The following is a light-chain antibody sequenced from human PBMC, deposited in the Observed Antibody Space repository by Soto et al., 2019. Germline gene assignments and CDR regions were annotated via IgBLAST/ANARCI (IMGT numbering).Light chain of an antibody. V-gene: IGLV2-14*01. CDR2: EVS. CDR3: ISYITNSTYYV. Sequence: QSALTQPASVSGSPGQSITISCTGTSNDVGGSNYVAWYQQHPGKAPKLIIYEVSNRPSGVSNRFSGSKSGNTASLTISGLQAEDEADYYCISYITNSTYYVLGNGTKVT. J-gene: IGLJ1*01. CDR1: SNDVGGSNY.